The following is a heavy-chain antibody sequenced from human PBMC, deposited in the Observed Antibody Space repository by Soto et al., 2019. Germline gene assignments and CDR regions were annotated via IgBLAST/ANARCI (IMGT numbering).Heavy chain of an antibody. D-gene: IGHD3-9*01. Sequence: AASVKVSCKASGYTFTSYGISWVRQAPGQGLEWMGWISAYNGNTNYAQKLQGRVTMTTDTSTSTAYMELGSLRSDDTAVYYCARVGEVLRYFDWLLPPRGFDPWGQGTLVTVSS. CDR3: ARVGEVLRYFDWLLPPRGFDP. CDR2: ISAYNGNT. CDR1: GYTFTSYG. V-gene: IGHV1-18*01. J-gene: IGHJ5*02.